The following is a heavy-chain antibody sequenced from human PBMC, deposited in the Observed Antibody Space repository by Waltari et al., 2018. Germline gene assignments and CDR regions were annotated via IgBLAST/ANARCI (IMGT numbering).Heavy chain of an antibody. CDR1: GFTFGGSW. Sequence: EVRLVQSGGGLVQPGGSLRLSCVASGFTFGGSWMSWVRQSPEKGLECVANIDQDGSTTNYMGPVKGRFTISRDNAKNAGYLQMNSLRVDDTAVYFCARDPFHSSFDYWGQGALVTVSS. D-gene: IGHD3-16*01. V-gene: IGHV3-7*01. CDR2: IDQDGSTT. J-gene: IGHJ4*02. CDR3: ARDPFHSSFDY.